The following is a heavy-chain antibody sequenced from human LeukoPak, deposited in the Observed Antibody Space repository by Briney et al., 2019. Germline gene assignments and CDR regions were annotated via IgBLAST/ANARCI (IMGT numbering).Heavy chain of an antibody. D-gene: IGHD1-1*01. CDR2: INTNTGNP. CDR3: ARALTDYSQLPSDAFNI. V-gene: IGHV7-4-1*02. CDR1: GYTFTSYA. Sequence: ASVKVSCKASGYTFTSYAMNWVRQAPGQGLEWMGWINTNTGNPTYAQGFTGRFVFSLDTSVSTAYLQISSLKAEDTAVYYCARALTDYSQLPSDAFNIWGQGTMVTVSS. J-gene: IGHJ3*02.